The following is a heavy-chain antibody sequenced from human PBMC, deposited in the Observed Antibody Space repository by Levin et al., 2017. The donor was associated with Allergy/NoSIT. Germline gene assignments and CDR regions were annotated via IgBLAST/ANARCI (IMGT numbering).Heavy chain of an antibody. CDR3: AREMVPAAIVRMVAYYYYYGMDV. V-gene: IGHV1-69*06. J-gene: IGHJ6*02. D-gene: IGHD2-2*01. CDR2: IIPIFGTA. CDR1: GGTFSSYA. Sequence: SVKVSCKASGGTFSSYAISWVRQAPGQGLEWMGGIIPIFGTANYAQKFQGRVTITADKSTSTAYMELSSLRSEDTAVYYCAREMVPAAIVRMVAYYYYYGMDVWGQGTTVTVSS.